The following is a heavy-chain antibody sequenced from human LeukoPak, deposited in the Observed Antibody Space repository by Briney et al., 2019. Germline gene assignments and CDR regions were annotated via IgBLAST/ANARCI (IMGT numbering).Heavy chain of an antibody. CDR1: GFTFNTSA. V-gene: IGHV3-23*01. D-gene: IGHD1-26*01. J-gene: IGHJ5*02. CDR2: ISGSGRST. CDR3: AKGRGTRVYNWFDT. Sequence: GGSLRLSCAGAGFTFNTSAMSWVRQAPGKGLEWVSAISGSGRSTYYTDSVRGLFTIARGNSKNTLYLQMNSLRAEDTAVYFCAKGRGTRVYNWFDTWGQGILVAVSS.